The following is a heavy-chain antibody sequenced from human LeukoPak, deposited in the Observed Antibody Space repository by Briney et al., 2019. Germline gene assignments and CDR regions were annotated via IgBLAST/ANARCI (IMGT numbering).Heavy chain of an antibody. CDR1: GGSIISSGYY. Sequence: SSETLSLTCTVSGGSIISSGYYWSWIRQPPGKGLEWIGYIYHSGSTNYNPSLKSRVTISVDKSKNQFSLKLSSVTAADTAVYYCARIAVAGNVYWGQGTLVTVSS. CDR2: IYHSGST. D-gene: IGHD6-19*01. V-gene: IGHV4-30-2*01. J-gene: IGHJ4*02. CDR3: ARIAVAGNVY.